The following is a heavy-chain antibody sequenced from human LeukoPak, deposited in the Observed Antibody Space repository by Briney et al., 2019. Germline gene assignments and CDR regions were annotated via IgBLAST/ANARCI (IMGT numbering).Heavy chain of an antibody. CDR2: IIPILGIA. D-gene: IGHD2-21*01. V-gene: IGHV1-69*04. Sequence: ASVKVSCKASGGTFSSYAISWVRQAPGQGLEWMGGIIPILGIANCAQNFHGRVTITADKSTSTAYTELSSLRSEDTAVYYCARDQIPRGYGRDVWGQGTTVTVSS. J-gene: IGHJ6*02. CDR3: ARDQIPRGYGRDV. CDR1: GGTFSSYA.